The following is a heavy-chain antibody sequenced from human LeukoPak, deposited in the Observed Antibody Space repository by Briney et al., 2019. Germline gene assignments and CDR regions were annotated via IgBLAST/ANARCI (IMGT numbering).Heavy chain of an antibody. CDR3: ARAPTRRHHSGYLDY. CDR2: ISYDGSNE. Sequence: PGGSLRVSCAASGFTFSSYAMHWVRQAPGNGLEWVAVISYDGSNEYYADSVKGRFTISRDNSKNTLYLQMNSLRPEDTAAHYCARAPTRRHHSGYLDYWGQGTFVTVSS. V-gene: IGHV3-30-3*01. CDR1: GFTFSSYA. D-gene: IGHD3-22*01. J-gene: IGHJ4*02.